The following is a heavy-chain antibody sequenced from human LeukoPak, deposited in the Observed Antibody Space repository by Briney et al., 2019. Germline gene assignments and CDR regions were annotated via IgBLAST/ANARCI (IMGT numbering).Heavy chain of an antibody. J-gene: IGHJ4*02. V-gene: IGHV3-48*01. Sequence: GGSLRLSCAASGFTVSSNYMSWVRQAPGKGLEWVSYISSGSRTIYYADSVKGRFTISRDNAKNSLYLQMNSLRADDTAVYYCARDRSNSWSKDYWGQGTLVTVSS. CDR3: ARDRSNSWSKDY. D-gene: IGHD6-13*01. CDR1: GFTVSSNY. CDR2: ISSGSRTI.